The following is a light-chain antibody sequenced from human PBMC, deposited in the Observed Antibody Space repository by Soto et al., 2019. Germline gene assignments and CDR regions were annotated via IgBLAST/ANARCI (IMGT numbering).Light chain of an antibody. V-gene: IGKV3-20*01. J-gene: IGKJ1*01. CDR3: QQYGSSSWT. CDR1: QSVSSSY. CDR2: GAS. Sequence: EIVLTQSPGTRSLSPGERATLSCRARQSVSSSYLAWYQQKPGQAPRLLIYGASSRATGIPDRFSGSGSGTDFTLTISRLEPEDFAVYYCQQYGSSSWTFGQGTKVEIK.